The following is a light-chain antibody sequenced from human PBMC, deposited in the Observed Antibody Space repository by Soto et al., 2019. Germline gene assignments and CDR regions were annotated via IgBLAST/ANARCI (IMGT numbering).Light chain of an antibody. CDR3: LVWDSDTSWV. CDR1: RIESKT. Sequence: SYELTQPLSVSVALGQTARITCGGNRIESKTVHWYQQKPGQAPVLVIQRDNNRPSAIPDRFSGSNSGNTATLTISRAQAGDEADYYCLVWDSDTSWVFGGGTKVTVL. V-gene: IGLV3-9*01. CDR2: RDN. J-gene: IGLJ3*02.